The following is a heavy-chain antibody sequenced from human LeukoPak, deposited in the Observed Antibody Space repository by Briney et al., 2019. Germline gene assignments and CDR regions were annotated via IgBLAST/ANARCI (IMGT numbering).Heavy chain of an antibody. J-gene: IGHJ4*02. CDR1: GYTFLSYD. CDR3: ARGSAGTTDYFDY. V-gene: IGHV1-2*04. Sequence: ASVKVSCKASGYTFLSYDINWVRQATGQGLEWMGWINPNSGGTNYAQKFQGWVTMTRDTSISTAYMELSRLRSDDTAVYYCARGSAGTTDYFDYWGQGTLVTVSS. D-gene: IGHD1-7*01. CDR2: INPNSGGT.